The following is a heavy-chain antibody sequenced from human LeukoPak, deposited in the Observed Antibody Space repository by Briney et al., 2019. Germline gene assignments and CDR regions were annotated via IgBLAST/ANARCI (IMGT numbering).Heavy chain of an antibody. CDR3: ARLGGFGELKYGMDV. Sequence: PGGSLRLSCAASGFTFSSYDMHWVRQATGRGLEWVSAIGTAGDTYYPDSVKGRFTISRENAKNSLYLEMNSLRAGDTAVYYCARLGGFGELKYGMDVWGQGTTVTVSS. D-gene: IGHD3-10*01. CDR2: IGTAGDT. J-gene: IGHJ6*02. V-gene: IGHV3-13*04. CDR1: GFTFSSYD.